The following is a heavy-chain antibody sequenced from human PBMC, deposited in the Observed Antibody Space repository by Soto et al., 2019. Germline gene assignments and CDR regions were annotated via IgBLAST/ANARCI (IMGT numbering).Heavy chain of an antibody. V-gene: IGHV4-4*07. D-gene: IGHD6-13*01. CDR1: GGSISSYY. CDR2: IYTSGST. Sequence: SETLSLTCTVSGGSISSYYWSWIRQPAGKGLEWIGRIYTSGSTNYNPSLKSRVTMSVDTSKNQFSLKLSSVTAADTAVYYCARDRRSSWSGRYYYGMDVWGQGTTVTVSS. J-gene: IGHJ6*02. CDR3: ARDRRSSWSGRYYYGMDV.